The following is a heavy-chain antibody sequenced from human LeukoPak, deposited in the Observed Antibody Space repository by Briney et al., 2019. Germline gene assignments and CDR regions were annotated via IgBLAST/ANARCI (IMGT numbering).Heavy chain of an antibody. CDR3: AKDSAPIAAAGTTPPFDF. CDR2: ISWNSDII. Sequence: GGSLRLSCAASGFTFSSYSMNWVRQAPGKGLEWVSGISWNSDIIVYADSVKGRFTISRDNAKNSLYLQMNSLRVEDTALYYCAKDSAPIAAAGTTPPFDFWGQGTLVTDSS. V-gene: IGHV3-9*01. J-gene: IGHJ4*02. CDR1: GFTFSSYS. D-gene: IGHD6-13*01.